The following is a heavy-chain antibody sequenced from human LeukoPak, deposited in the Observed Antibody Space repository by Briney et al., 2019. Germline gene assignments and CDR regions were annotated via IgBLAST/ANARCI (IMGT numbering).Heavy chain of an antibody. Sequence: SEALSLTCTVSGGSISSYYWSWIRQPPGKGLEWIGYIYYSGSTNYNPSLKSRVTISVDTSKNQFSLKLSSVTAADTAVYYCARVLSIAARPDWFDPWGQGTLVTVSS. V-gene: IGHV4-59*01. D-gene: IGHD6-6*01. CDR1: GGSISSYY. CDR2: IYYSGST. J-gene: IGHJ5*02. CDR3: ARVLSIAARPDWFDP.